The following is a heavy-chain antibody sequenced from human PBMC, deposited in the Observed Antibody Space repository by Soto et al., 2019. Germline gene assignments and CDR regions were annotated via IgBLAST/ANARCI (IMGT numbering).Heavy chain of an antibody. V-gene: IGHV1-3*01. D-gene: IGHD5-12*01. CDR3: ALARRGDSGYYLGY. CDR2: INAGNGNT. Sequence: QVQLVQSGAEVKKPGASVKVSCKASGYTFTSYAMHWVRQAPGQRLEWMGWINAGNGNTKYSQKFQGRVTITRDTPASTAYREPSSLRSEDTAVYYCALARRGDSGYYLGYWGQGTLVTVSS. CDR1: GYTFTSYA. J-gene: IGHJ4*02.